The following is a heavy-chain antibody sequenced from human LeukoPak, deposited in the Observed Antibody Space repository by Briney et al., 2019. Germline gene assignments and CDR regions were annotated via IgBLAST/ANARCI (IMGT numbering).Heavy chain of an antibody. CDR1: GGSISSYY. J-gene: IGHJ6*02. CDR3: ARVGGTNYYYYGMDV. V-gene: IGHV4-59*01. Sequence: SETLSLTCTVSGGSISSYYWSWIRQPPGKGLEWIGYIYDSGSTNYNLSLKSRVTISVDASKNQFSLKLSSVTAADTAVYYYARVGGTNYYYYGMDVWGQGTTVTVSS. CDR2: IYDSGST. D-gene: IGHD1-1*01.